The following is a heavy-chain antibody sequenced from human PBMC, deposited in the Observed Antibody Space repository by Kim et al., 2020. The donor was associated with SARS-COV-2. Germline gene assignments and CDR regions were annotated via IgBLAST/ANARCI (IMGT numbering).Heavy chain of an antibody. CDR1: GGSISSSSYY. CDR3: SFIAAAAQSG. CDR2: IYYSGST. J-gene: IGHJ4*02. Sequence: SETLSLTCTVSGGSISSSSYYWGWIRQPPGKGLEWIGSIYYSGSTYYNPSLKSRVTISVDTSKNQFSLKLSSVTAADTAVYYCSFIAAAAQSGWGQGTLVTVSS. D-gene: IGHD6-13*01. V-gene: IGHV4-39*01.